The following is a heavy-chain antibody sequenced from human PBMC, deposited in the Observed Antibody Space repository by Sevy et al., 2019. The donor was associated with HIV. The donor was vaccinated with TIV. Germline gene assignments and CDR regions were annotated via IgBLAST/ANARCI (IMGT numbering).Heavy chain of an antibody. CDR2: IGNDITNK. CDR3: AGLPNNYYDRGGYSGDDAFDI. J-gene: IGHJ3*02. Sequence: GGSLRLSCVASGFTFSNYGMHWVHQAPGKELEWVATIGNDITNKYYADSAKGRFTISRDNSKNTLYLQMNSLRAEDTALYYCAGLPNNYYDRGGYSGDDAFDIWGQGTMVTVSS. D-gene: IGHD3-22*01. V-gene: IGHV3-30*02. CDR1: GFTFSNYG.